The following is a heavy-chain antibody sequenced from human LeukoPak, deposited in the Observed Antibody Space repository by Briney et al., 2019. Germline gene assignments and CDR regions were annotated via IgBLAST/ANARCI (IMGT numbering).Heavy chain of an antibody. D-gene: IGHD5-12*01. Sequence: ASVKVSCKASGGTFSSYAISWVRQAPRQGLEWMGRIIPILGIANYAQKFQGRVTITADKSTSTAYMELSSLRSEDTAVYYCTVDSGYDGYWGQGTLVTVSS. V-gene: IGHV1-69*04. CDR3: TVDSGYDGY. CDR1: GGTFSSYA. J-gene: IGHJ4*02. CDR2: IIPILGIA.